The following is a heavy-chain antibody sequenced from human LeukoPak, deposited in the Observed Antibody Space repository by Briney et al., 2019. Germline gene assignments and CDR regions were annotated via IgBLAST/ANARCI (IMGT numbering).Heavy chain of an antibody. CDR2: MNPNSGNT. CDR1: GYTFTSYD. D-gene: IGHD6-13*01. J-gene: IGHJ6*03. V-gene: IGHV1-8*01. CDR3: ARGFSSWYYYYYYMDV. Sequence: ASVKVSCKASGYTFTSYDINWVRQATGQGLEWMGWMNPNSGNTGHAQKFQGRVTMTRNTSISTAYMELSSLRSEDTAVYYCARGFSSWYYYYYYMDVWGKGTTVTVSS.